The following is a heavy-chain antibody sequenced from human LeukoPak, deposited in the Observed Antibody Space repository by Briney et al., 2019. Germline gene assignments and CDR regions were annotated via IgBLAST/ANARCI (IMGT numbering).Heavy chain of an antibody. J-gene: IGHJ3*02. V-gene: IGHV3-21*01. D-gene: IGHD5-12*01. CDR2: ISSSSSYI. Sequence: GGSLRLSCVASGFTFSNSAMNWVRQAPGKGLEWVSSISSSSSYIYYADSVKGRFTISRDNAKNSLYLQMNSLRAEDTAVYYCARVGGYDLFDIWGQGTMVTVSS. CDR1: GFTFSNSA. CDR3: ARVGGYDLFDI.